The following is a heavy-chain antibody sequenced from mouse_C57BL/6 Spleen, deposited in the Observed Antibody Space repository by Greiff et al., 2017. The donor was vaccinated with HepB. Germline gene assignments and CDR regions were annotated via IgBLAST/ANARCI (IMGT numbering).Heavy chain of an antibody. CDR1: GYSITSGYY. CDR3: AREGDYDVAY. J-gene: IGHJ3*01. V-gene: IGHV3-6*01. CDR2: ISYDGSN. Sequence: EVKLVESGPGLVKPSQSLSLTCSVTGYSITSGYYWNWIRQFPGNKLEWMGYISYDGSNNYNPSLKNRISITRDTSKNQFFLKLNSVTTEDTATYYCAREGDYDVAYWGQGTLVTVSA. D-gene: IGHD2-4*01.